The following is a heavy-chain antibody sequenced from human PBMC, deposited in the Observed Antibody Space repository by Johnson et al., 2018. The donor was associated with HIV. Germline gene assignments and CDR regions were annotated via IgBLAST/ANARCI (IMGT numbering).Heavy chain of an antibody. Sequence: QVKLVESGGGLVQPGGSLRLSCTASRFTFSSYAMHWVRQAPGKGLEWVSAISGSGGSTYYADSVKGRFTISRDNSKNTLYLQMNSLRVEETAVYYCARDRPHDDNGYYYVPDAFDIWGQGTMVTVSS. V-gene: IGHV3-64*04. J-gene: IGHJ3*02. CDR2: ISGSGGST. D-gene: IGHD3-22*01. CDR1: RFTFSSYA. CDR3: ARDRPHDDNGYYYVPDAFDI.